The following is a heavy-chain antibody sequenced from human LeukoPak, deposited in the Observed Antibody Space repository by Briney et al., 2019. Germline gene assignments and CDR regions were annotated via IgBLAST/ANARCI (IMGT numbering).Heavy chain of an antibody. CDR3: ANTSVDATLEPLGWFDP. CDR1: GFTFSNAW. V-gene: IGHV3-23*01. Sequence: GGSLRLSCAASGFTFSNAWMNWVRQAPGKGLEWVSAISGSGGSTYYADSVKGRFTISRDNSKNTLYLQMNSLRAEDTAVYYCANTSVDATLEPLGWFDPWGQGTLVTVSS. D-gene: IGHD1-14*01. CDR2: ISGSGGST. J-gene: IGHJ5*02.